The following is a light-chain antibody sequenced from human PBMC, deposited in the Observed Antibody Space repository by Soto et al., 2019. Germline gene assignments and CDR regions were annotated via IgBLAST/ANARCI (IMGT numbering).Light chain of an antibody. CDR1: SSDVGGYNY. CDR3: SSYTTSYTQV. J-gene: IGLJ3*02. Sequence: SVLTQPASVSGSPGQSITISCTGTSSDVGGYNYVSWYQHHPGKVPKLMIYEVSNRPLGISNRFSGSKSGNTASLTISGLQSEDEADYYCSSYTTSYTQVFGGGTKLTVL. V-gene: IGLV2-14*01. CDR2: EVS.